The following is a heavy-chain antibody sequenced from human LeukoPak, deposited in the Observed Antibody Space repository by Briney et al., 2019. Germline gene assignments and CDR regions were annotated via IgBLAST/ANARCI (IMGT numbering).Heavy chain of an antibody. J-gene: IGHJ3*02. CDR1: GYSFTNYW. V-gene: IGHV5-51*01. Sequence: GESLKISCKGSGYSFTNYWIGWVRQMPGKGLECMGIIYPGDSDTRYSPSFQGQVTISADKSISTAYLQWSSLKASDTAMYYCARLVVVTADHDAFDIWGQGTMVTVSS. CDR2: IYPGDSDT. CDR3: ARLVVVTADHDAFDI. D-gene: IGHD2-21*02.